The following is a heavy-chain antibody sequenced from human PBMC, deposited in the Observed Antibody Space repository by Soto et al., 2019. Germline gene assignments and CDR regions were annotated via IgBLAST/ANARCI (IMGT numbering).Heavy chain of an antibody. CDR2: MNPNSGST. CDR3: AREKSSWYDY. Sequence: VRQAPGQGLEWMGWMNPNSGSTVYAQKFQGRVTMTRNTSISTAYMELSSLRSEDTAVYYCAREKSSWYDYWGQGTLVTVSS. J-gene: IGHJ4*02. V-gene: IGHV1-8*01. D-gene: IGHD6-13*01.